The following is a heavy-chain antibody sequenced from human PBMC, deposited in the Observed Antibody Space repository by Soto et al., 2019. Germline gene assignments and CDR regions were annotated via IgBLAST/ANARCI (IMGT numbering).Heavy chain of an antibody. CDR3: AKDRHRSGSPHPFDY. CDR1: GFTFSNSV. J-gene: IGHJ4*02. D-gene: IGHD3-22*01. V-gene: IGHV3-23*01. CDR2: IGTSGGST. Sequence: PEGSLRLSCAASGFTFSNSVMSWVRQAPGKGPEWVSTIGTSGGSTNYADSVKGRFTISRDNSKNTLYLQMNSLRAEDTAVYYCAKDRHRSGSPHPFDYWGQGTLVTVSS.